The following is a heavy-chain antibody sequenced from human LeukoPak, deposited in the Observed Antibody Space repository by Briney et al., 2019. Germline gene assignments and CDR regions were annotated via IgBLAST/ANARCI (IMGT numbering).Heavy chain of an antibody. J-gene: IGHJ4*02. CDR3: TRSGYRHPYHFDS. Sequence: PGGSLRLSCAASGFSVRTTYMSWVRQAPGKGLEWISVLYTGGGTDHADSVKGRFTISRDNSKNTLPLQMNSLRVEDTAIYYCTRSGYRHPYHFDSWGQGTLVTVSS. D-gene: IGHD3-22*01. CDR1: GFSVRTTY. CDR2: LYTGGGT. V-gene: IGHV3-53*01.